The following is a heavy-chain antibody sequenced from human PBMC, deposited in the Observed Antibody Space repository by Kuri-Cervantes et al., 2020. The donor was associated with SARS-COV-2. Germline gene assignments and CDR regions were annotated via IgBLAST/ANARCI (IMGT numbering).Heavy chain of an antibody. V-gene: IGHV3-30*03. J-gene: IGHJ6*02. D-gene: IGHD5-18*01. Sequence: GESLKISCAASGFTFSSYGMHWVRQAPGKGLEWVAVISYDGSNKYYADSVKGRFTISRDNSKNTLYLQMNSLKTKDTAVYYCTTEGYSYGYFNHYYGMDVWGQGTTVTVSS. CDR3: TTEGYSYGYFNHYYGMDV. CDR2: ISYDGSNK. CDR1: GFTFSSYG.